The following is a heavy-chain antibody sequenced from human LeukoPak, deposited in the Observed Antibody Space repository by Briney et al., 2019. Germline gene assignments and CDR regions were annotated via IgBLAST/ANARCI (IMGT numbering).Heavy chain of an antibody. D-gene: IGHD2-15*01. J-gene: IGHJ4*02. Sequence: GGSLRLSCAVSGFTFSSYGMHWVRQAPGKGLEWVAVIWYDGSNKYYADSVKGRFTISRDNSKNTLYLQMNSLRAEDTAVYYCARDCSGGSCYSFDYWGQGTLVTVSS. V-gene: IGHV3-33*01. CDR2: IWYDGSNK. CDR3: ARDCSGGSCYSFDY. CDR1: GFTFSSYG.